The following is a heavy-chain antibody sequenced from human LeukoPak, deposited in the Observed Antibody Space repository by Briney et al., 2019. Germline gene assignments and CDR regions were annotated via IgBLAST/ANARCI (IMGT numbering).Heavy chain of an antibody. J-gene: IGHJ4*02. CDR3: AKDRTPDGYYSIDY. V-gene: IGHV3-23*01. D-gene: IGHD3-22*01. Sequence: GGSLRLSRAPSRFTLNTYAMNSVRPAPGEGLEWVSVISGNVGLIAYADSVRGRFTISRDNSKNMLYLQMNSLTAEDTAVYYCAKDRTPDGYYSIDYWGQGTPVTVSS. CDR1: RFTLNTYA. CDR2: ISGNVGLI.